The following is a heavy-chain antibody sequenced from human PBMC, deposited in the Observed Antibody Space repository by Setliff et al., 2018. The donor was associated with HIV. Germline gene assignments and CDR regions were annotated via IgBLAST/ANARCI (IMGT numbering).Heavy chain of an antibody. CDR3: ARGYPGIAVAGLSYYYYYYMDV. CDR2: IYFSGSS. CDR1: GGSISSYY. V-gene: IGHV4-59*01. J-gene: IGHJ6*03. Sequence: SETLSLTCTVSGGSISSYYWSWIRQPPGEGLEWIGYIYFSGSSNYNPSLKSRVTISVDTSKNQFSLKLSSVTAADTAVYYCARGYPGIAVAGLSYYYYYYMDVWGKGTTVTSP. D-gene: IGHD6-19*01.